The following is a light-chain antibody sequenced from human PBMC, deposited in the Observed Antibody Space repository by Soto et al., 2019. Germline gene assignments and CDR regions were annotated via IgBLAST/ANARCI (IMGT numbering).Light chain of an antibody. CDR2: GNS. J-gene: IGLJ2*01. V-gene: IGLV1-40*01. Sequence: QSVLTQPPSVSGAPGQRVTISCTGSSSNIGAGCDVHWYQQLPGTAPKLLIYGNSNRPSGVPDRFSDSKSGTSASLAITGLQAEDEADYYCQSYDSSLSGSVVFGGGTKLTVL. CDR3: QSYDSSLSGSVV. CDR1: SSNIGAGCD.